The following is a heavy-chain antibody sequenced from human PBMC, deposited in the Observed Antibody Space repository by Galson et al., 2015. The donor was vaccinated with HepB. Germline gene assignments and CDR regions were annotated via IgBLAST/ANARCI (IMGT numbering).Heavy chain of an antibody. CDR3: ARASRRGNTRYNYYYSMDV. CDR1: GFTFSDYY. J-gene: IGHJ6*02. CDR2: ISSSGTTI. V-gene: IGHV3-11*01. D-gene: IGHD2-2*01. Sequence: SLRLSCAVSGFTFSDYYMSWVRQAPGKGLKWVSYISSSGTTIYHADSLKGRFTISRDNAKNSLYLQMDSLRAEDTAVYYCARASRRGNTRYNYYYSMDVWGQGTAVTVSS.